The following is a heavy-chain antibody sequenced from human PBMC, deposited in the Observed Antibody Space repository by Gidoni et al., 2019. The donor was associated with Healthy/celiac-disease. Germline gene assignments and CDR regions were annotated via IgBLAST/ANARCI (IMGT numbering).Heavy chain of an antibody. D-gene: IGHD6-19*01. CDR1: GFTFGDYA. J-gene: IGHJ4*02. Sequence: EVQLVESGGGLVQPGRSLSLSCTASGFTFGDYAMSWFRQAPGKGLEWVGFIRSKAYGGTTEDAASVKGRFTISRDDSKSIAYLQMNSLKTEDTAVYYCTSSYSSGWYFADQEFDYWGQGTLVTVSS. CDR3: TSSYSSGWYFADQEFDY. V-gene: IGHV3-49*03. CDR2: IRSKAYGGTT.